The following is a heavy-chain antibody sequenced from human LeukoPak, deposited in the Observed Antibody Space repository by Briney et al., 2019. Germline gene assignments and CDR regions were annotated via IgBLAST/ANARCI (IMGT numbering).Heavy chain of an antibody. CDR1: GYTFTSYY. D-gene: IGHD5-24*01. CDR2: INPSGGST. Sequence: ASVKVSCKASGYTFTSYYMHWVRQAPGQGLEWMGIINPSGGSTSYAQKFQGRVTMTRDTSTSTVYMELSSLRSEDTAVYYCARDALKRDGSQPADYWGQGTLVTASS. J-gene: IGHJ4*02. CDR3: ARDALKRDGSQPADY. V-gene: IGHV1-46*01.